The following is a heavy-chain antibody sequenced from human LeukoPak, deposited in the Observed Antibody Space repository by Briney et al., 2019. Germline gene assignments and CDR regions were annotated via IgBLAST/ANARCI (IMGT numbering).Heavy chain of an antibody. Sequence: PSETLSLTCTVSGGSISSYYWSWIRQPAGKGLEWIGRIYTSGSTNYNPSLKSRVTMSVDTSKNQFSLKLSSVTAADTAVYYCARDRIFVVVENWFDPWGQGTLVTVSS. J-gene: IGHJ5*02. V-gene: IGHV4-4*07. CDR3: ARDRIFVVVENWFDP. CDR1: GGSISSYY. D-gene: IGHD3-3*01. CDR2: IYTSGST.